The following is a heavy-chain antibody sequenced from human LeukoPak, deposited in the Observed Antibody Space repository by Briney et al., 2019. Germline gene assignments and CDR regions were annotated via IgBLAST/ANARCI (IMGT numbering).Heavy chain of an antibody. V-gene: IGHV1-69*13. D-gene: IGHD5-24*01. CDR2: IIPIFGTA. J-gene: IGHJ4*02. CDR1: GGTFSSYA. Sequence: SVNVSCKASGGTFSSYAISWVRQAPGQGVEWMGGIIPIFGTANYAQKFQGRVTITADESTSTAYMELSSLRSEDTAVYYCARAKKARDGYNGGYDYWGQGTLVTVSS. CDR3: ARAKKARDGYNGGYDY.